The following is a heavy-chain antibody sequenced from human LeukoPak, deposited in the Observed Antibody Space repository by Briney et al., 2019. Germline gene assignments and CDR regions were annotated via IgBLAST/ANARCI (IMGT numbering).Heavy chain of an antibody. CDR3: ARGLGYDFWSGYHPVLD. J-gene: IGHJ4*02. Sequence: GASVKVSCKASGYTFTSYAMHWVRQAPGQRLEWMGWMNPNSGNTGYAQKFQGRVTMTRNTSISTAYMELSSLRSEDTAVYYCARGLGYDFWSGYHPVLDWGQGTLVTVSS. CDR1: GYTFTSYA. CDR2: MNPNSGNT. D-gene: IGHD3-3*01. V-gene: IGHV1-8*02.